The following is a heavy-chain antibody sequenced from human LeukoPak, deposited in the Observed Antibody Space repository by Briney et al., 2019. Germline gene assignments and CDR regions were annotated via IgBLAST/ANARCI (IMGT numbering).Heavy chain of an antibody. V-gene: IGHV3-48*03. J-gene: IGHJ4*02. D-gene: IGHD2-2*01. CDR3: VKGYCSSISCYGDY. CDR2: ISSSDSST. Sequence: GGSLRLSCAASGFTFRSYEMNWVRQAPGKGLEWVSYISSSDSSTHYADSVKGRFTISRDNSKNTLYLQMNSLRAEDTAVYYCVKGYCSSISCYGDYWGQGTLVTFPS. CDR1: GFTFRSYE.